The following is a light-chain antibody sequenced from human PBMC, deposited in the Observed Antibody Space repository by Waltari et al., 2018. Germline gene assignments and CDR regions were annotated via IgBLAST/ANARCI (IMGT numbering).Light chain of an antibody. CDR3: QSYDTSLSVV. Sequence: QSVLTQPPSVSGAPGQRVTISCTGSGSNIGAGYDTHWYQQLPGNAPRSLIYWVKTVPVGVPDLFFGYQSGTAAALAITGLQAEDEGDYYCQSYDTSLSVVFGGGTKLTVL. CDR1: GSNIGAGYD. J-gene: IGLJ2*01. CDR2: WVK. V-gene: IGLV1-40*01.